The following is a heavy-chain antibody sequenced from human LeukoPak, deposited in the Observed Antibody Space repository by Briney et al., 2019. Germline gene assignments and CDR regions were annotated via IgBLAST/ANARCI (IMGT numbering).Heavy chain of an antibody. V-gene: IGHV1-8*01. Sequence: ASVKVSCKASGYTFTSYDINWVRQATGQGLEWMGWMNPNSGNTGYAQKFQGRVTMTRSTSISTAYMELSSLRSEDTAVYYCARGPHYDYVWGSYRPNWFDPWGQGTLVTVSS. D-gene: IGHD3-16*02. CDR3: ARGPHYDYVWGSYRPNWFDP. CDR2: MNPNSGNT. CDR1: GYTFTSYD. J-gene: IGHJ5*02.